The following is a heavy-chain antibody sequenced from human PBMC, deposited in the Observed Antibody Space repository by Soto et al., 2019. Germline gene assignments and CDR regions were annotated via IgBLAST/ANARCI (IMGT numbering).Heavy chain of an antibody. D-gene: IGHD2-15*01. CDR3: ARKTDSGGNGGF. CDR2: IYSNGDT. V-gene: IGHV3-53*02. Sequence: EVRLVETGGGLIQPGGSLRLSCAVSGFTVGYNYMYWVRQPPGKGLEWVSLIYSNGDTRYADSVAGRFTVSRDSSKNTLYLQMNNLRDEDTAVYYCARKTDSGGNGGFWGQGTPVTVSS. J-gene: IGHJ4*02. CDR1: GFTVGYNY.